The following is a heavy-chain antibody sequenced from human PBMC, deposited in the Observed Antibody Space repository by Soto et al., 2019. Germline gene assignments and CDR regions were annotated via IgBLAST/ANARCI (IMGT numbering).Heavy chain of an antibody. CDR3: ARHGYSYGGGYFDY. CDR1: GFTVSSNY. J-gene: IGHJ4*02. CDR2: IYSGGSA. Sequence: EVPLVESGGGLVQPGGSLRLSCAASGFTVSSNYMSWVRQAPGKGLEWVSVIYSGGSAYYADSVKGRFTISRDNSKKTLDRQMNSLRAEATAVYYCARHGYSYGGGYFDYWGQGTLVTVSS. D-gene: IGHD5-18*01. V-gene: IGHV3-66*04.